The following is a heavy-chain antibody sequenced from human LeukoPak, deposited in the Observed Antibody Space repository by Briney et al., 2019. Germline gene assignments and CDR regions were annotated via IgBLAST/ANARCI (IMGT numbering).Heavy chain of an antibody. CDR2: IRYDGSNK. V-gene: IGHV3-30*02. D-gene: IGHD5-12*01. J-gene: IGHJ4*02. CDR3: ANDFAGSDSGYDLDAFDY. Sequence: PGGSLRLSCAASGFTFSSYGMHWVRQAPGKGLEWVAFIRYDGSNKYYADSVKGRFTISRDNSKNTLYLQMNSLRAEDTAVYYCANDFAGSDSGYDLDAFDYWGQGTLVTVSS. CDR1: GFTFSSYG.